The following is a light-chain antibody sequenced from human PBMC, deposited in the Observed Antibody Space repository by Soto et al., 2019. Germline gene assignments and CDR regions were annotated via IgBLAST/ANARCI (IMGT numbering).Light chain of an antibody. CDR2: AES. J-gene: IGKJ3*01. V-gene: IGKV1-27*01. Sequence: DIQMTQSPSSLSASVGDRVAITCRASQGISNYLAWYQQKPGKVPKLLIYAESTLQSGVPSRLRGSGSGTDFTLPISSLQHEDVATYYCRKYNSAPFTFGPGTQVDIK. CDR1: QGISNY. CDR3: RKYNSAPFT.